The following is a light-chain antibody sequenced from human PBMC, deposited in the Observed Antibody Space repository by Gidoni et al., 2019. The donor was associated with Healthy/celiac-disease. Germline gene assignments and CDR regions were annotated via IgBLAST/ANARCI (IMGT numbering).Light chain of an antibody. J-gene: IGKJ1*01. Sequence: EIVMPQSPATLSVSPGERATLSCRARQSVSSNLAWYQQKPGQAPRLLNDGASTRATGIPARFSGSGSGTEFTLTISSLQSEDFAVYYCQQYNNWPWTFGQGTKVEIK. V-gene: IGKV3-15*01. CDR3: QQYNNWPWT. CDR1: QSVSSN. CDR2: GAS.